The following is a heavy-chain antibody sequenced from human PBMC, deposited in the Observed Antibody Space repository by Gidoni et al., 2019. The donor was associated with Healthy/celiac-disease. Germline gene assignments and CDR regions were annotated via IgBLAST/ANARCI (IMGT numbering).Heavy chain of an antibody. D-gene: IGHD2-2*01. CDR3: ARGYCSSTSCAEEELGHYYGMDV. V-gene: IGHV3-74*01. CDR1: GFTFSSYW. J-gene: IGHJ6*02. Sequence: EVQLVESGGGLVQPGGSLRLSCAASGFTFSSYWPHWVRQAPGKGLVWVSRINSDGSSPSYADSVKGRFTISRDNAKNTLYLQMNRLRAEDTAVYYCARGYCSSTSCAEEELGHYYGMDVWGQGTTVTVSS. CDR2: INSDGSSP.